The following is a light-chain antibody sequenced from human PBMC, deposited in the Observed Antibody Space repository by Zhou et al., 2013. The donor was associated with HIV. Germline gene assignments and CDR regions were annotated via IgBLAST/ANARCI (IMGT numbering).Light chain of an antibody. CDR1: QTVSNK. CDR3: QQYGSF. CDR2: GAS. Sequence: EIVMTQSPATLSVSPGERATLSCRASQTVSNKVAWYQQKPGQGPRLLIYGASTRATGIPDRFSGSGSGTDFTLTISRLEPEDFAVYYCQQYGSFFGPGTKVDIK. V-gene: IGKV3-15*01. J-gene: IGKJ3*01.